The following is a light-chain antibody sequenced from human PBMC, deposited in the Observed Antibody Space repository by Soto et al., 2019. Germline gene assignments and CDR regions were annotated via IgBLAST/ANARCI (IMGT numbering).Light chain of an antibody. Sequence: QSALTQPASVSGSPGQSITISCTGTSSDVGSYNLVSWYQQYPGKAPKLMIYEVSYRPSGVSNRFSGSKSGTTASLTISGLQAEDAADYYCSSFTTRSARVFGTGTKLTVL. CDR1: SSDVGSYNL. CDR3: SSFTTRSARV. J-gene: IGLJ1*01. V-gene: IGLV2-14*02. CDR2: EVS.